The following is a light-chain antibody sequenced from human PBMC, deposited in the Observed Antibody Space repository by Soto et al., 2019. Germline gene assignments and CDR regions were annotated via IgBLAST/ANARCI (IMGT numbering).Light chain of an antibody. CDR2: GNS. CDR3: QSYDSSLSGSDVV. J-gene: IGLJ2*01. CDR1: SSNIGAGYD. V-gene: IGLV1-40*01. Sequence: QSVLTQPPSVSGAPGQRVTISCTGSSSNIGAGYDVHWYQQLPGTAPKLLIYGNSNRPSGVPDRFSGSKSGTSAYLAITGLQAEDEADYYCQSYDSSLSGSDVVFGGGTKLTVL.